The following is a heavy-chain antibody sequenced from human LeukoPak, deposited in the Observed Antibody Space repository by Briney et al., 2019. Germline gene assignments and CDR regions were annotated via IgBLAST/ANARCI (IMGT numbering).Heavy chain of an antibody. J-gene: IGHJ4*02. V-gene: IGHV3-9*02. CDR3: TKGRGGGTAYCFDY. Sequence: GGSLRLSCAASGFTSDDYAMHWVRQAPGRGLEWVSGISWNSGSIGYADSVKGRFTISRDDAKNSLYLQMNSLRAEDTAFYYCTKGRGGGTAYCFDYWGLGILVTVSP. CDR2: ISWNSGSI. CDR1: GFTSDDYA. D-gene: IGHD1-26*01.